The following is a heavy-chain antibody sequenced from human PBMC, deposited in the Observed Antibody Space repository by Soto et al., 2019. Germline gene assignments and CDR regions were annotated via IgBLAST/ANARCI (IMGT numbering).Heavy chain of an antibody. CDR2: IKKDGSEK. Sequence: GGPLRVCWGASGIRTSSYWMGWVSQAPGRGLEWVASIKKDGSEKYYMDSLKGRFTISRDNALNSLYLQMNSLRAEDTAVYFCVTGYHSDYWGQGPLVTVSS. J-gene: IGHJ4*02. V-gene: IGHV3-7*03. D-gene: IGHD5-18*01. CDR1: GIRTSSYW. CDR3: VTGYHSDY.